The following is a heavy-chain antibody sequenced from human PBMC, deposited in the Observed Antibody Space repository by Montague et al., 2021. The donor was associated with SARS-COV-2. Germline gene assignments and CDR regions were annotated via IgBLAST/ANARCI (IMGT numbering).Heavy chain of an antibody. CDR3: ARHGLAGITIFGVVTPRGGFDI. Sequence: SETLSLTCTVSGGSISSSSYYWGWIRQPPGKGLEWIGSINYSGSTYYNPSLKSRVTISVDTSKNQFSLKLSSVTAADTAVYYCARHGLAGITIFGVVTPRGGFDIWGQGTMVTVSS. J-gene: IGHJ3*02. D-gene: IGHD3-3*01. CDR1: GGSISSSSYY. CDR2: INYSGST. V-gene: IGHV4-39*01.